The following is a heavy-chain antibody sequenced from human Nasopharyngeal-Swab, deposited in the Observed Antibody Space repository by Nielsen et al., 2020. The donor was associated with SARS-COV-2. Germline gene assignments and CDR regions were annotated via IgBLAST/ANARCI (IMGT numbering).Heavy chain of an antibody. J-gene: IGHJ6*02. CDR3: ARASVAGTYYYYYGMDV. CDR2: IGTAGDT. V-gene: IGHV3-13*01. Sequence: GGSLRLSCAASGFTFSSYDMHWVRQATGKGLERVSAIGTAGDTYYPGSVKGRFTISRENAKNSLYLQINSLRAGDTAVYYCARASVAGTYYYYYGMDVWGQGTTVTVSS. CDR1: GFTFSSYD. D-gene: IGHD6-19*01.